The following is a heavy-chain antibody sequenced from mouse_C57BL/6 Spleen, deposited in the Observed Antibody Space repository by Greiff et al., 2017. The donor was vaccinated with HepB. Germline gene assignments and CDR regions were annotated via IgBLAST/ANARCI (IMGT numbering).Heavy chain of an antibody. V-gene: IGHV1-82*01. CDR3: AREGALGRGYFDV. D-gene: IGHD4-1*01. CDR2: IYPGDGDT. Sequence: QVQLQQPGAELVKPGASVKLSCKASGYAFSSSWMNWVKQRPGKGLEWIGRIYPGDGDTNYNGKFKGKATLTADKSSSTAYMQLSSLTSEDSAVYFCAREGALGRGYFDVWGTGTTVTVSS. CDR1: GYAFSSSW. J-gene: IGHJ1*03.